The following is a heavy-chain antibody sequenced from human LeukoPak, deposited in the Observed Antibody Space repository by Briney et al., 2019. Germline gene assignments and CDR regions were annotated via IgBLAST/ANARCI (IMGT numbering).Heavy chain of an antibody. CDR3: AKERSLGVAAASNY. J-gene: IGHJ4*02. V-gene: IGHV3-23*01. Sequence: PGGSLRLSCAASGFTFSSYAMSWVRQAPGKGLEWVSSISGSGDSTYYADSVKGRFTISRDNSKNTLYLQMNSLRAEDTAVYCCAKERSLGVAAASNYWGQGTLVTVSS. D-gene: IGHD6-13*01. CDR2: ISGSGDST. CDR1: GFTFSSYA.